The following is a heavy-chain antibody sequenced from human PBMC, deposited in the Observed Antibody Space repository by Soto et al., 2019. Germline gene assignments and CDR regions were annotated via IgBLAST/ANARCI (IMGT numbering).Heavy chain of an antibody. Sequence: QVQLVQSGAEVKKPGSSVKVSCKASGGTFSSYAISWVRQAPGQGLEWMGGIIPIFGTANYAQKFQGRVTITADESTSTADMELSSLRSEATAVYYCARGRWELRGYYYYGMDVWGQGTTVTVSS. V-gene: IGHV1-69*12. CDR3: ARGRWELRGYYYYGMDV. D-gene: IGHD1-26*01. CDR1: GGTFSSYA. CDR2: IIPIFGTA. J-gene: IGHJ6*02.